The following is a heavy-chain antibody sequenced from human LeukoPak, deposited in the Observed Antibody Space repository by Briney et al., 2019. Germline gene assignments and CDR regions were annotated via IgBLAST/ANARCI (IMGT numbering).Heavy chain of an antibody. CDR1: GGPFRSHS. CDR2: IIPIFGTA. J-gene: IGHJ5*02. Sequence: SVKVSRKASGGPFRSHSVRWVRQAPGKGREWMGGIIPIFGTANYAQKFQGRVTITADESTSTAYMELSSLRSEDTAVYYCARDFPPSRPWGQGTLVAVSS. CDR3: ARDFPPSRP. V-gene: IGHV1-69*13.